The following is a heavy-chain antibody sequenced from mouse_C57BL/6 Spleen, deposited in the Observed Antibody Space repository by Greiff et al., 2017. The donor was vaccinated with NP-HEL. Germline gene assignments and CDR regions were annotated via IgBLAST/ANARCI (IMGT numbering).Heavy chain of an antibody. D-gene: IGHD2-14*01. CDR2: ISSGSSTI. V-gene: IGHV5-17*01. CDR3: ADPLREYDGGFAY. CDR1: GFTFSDYG. J-gene: IGHJ3*01. Sequence: EVQVEESGGGLVKPGGSLKLSCAASGFTFSDYGMHWVHQAPEKGLEWVAYISSGSSTIYYADTVKGRFTISRDNAKNTLFLQMTSLRSEDTAMYDCADPLREYDGGFAYWGQGTLVTVSA.